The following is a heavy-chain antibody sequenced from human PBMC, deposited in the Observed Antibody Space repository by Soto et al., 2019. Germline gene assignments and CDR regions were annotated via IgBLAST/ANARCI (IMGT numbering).Heavy chain of an antibody. D-gene: IGHD3-3*01. CDR2: INHSGST. CDR3: ARVGNHVLRFLEWLSDAFDI. CDR1: GGSFSGYY. J-gene: IGHJ3*02. V-gene: IGHV4-34*01. Sequence: QVQLQQWGAGLLKPSETLSLTCAVYGGSFSGYYWSWIRQPPGKGLEWIGEINHSGSTNYNPALKSRVTISVDTSKNQFSLKLSSVTAADTGVYYCARVGNHVLRFLEWLSDAFDIWGQGTMVTVSS.